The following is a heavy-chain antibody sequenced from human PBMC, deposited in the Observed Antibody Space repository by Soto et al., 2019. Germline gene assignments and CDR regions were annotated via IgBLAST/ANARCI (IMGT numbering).Heavy chain of an antibody. J-gene: IGHJ4*02. CDR1: GYTFTNYG. CDR2: FNSYNLKT. Sequence: QVHLLQSGPEVKKPGASVKVSCKASGYTFTNYGISWVRKAPGQGLGWMGWFNSYNLKTEYAKKSQGRVTMTRERSTTTVYMELRRLRSDDTAVYYCARTPGSDTAVDYWGQGTLVTVSS. V-gene: IGHV1-18*01. D-gene: IGHD3-10*01. CDR3: ARTPGSDTAVDY.